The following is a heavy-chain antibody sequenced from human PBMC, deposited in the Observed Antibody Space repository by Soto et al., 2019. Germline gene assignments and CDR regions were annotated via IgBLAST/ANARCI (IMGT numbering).Heavy chain of an antibody. CDR3: ARDRDDYGSGNYYNRIDF. Sequence: QVQLVQSGAEVKKPGSSVKASCKASGGIFSTYAISWLRQAPGQGLDWMGGIIPIFGTPNYAQRFQGRVTITADESTSTAYMELSRLRSEDTAVYYCARDRDDYGSGNYYNRIDFWGQGTLVTVSS. J-gene: IGHJ4*02. D-gene: IGHD3-10*01. CDR1: GGIFSTYA. V-gene: IGHV1-69*01. CDR2: IIPIFGTP.